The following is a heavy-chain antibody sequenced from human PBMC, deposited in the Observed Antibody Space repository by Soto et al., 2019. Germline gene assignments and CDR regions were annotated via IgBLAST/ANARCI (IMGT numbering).Heavy chain of an antibody. V-gene: IGHV4-59*01. CDR2: IYYIGNA. D-gene: IGHD3-16*01. J-gene: IGHJ5*01. CDR3: ARGSGGGFHDS. CDR1: GGSISSYY. Sequence: SETLSLTCTVSGGSISSYYWIWIRQPPGKGLEWIGSIYYIGNANYNPSLRSRVTISLDTSKNQFSLNLNSVTAGDTAVYYCARGSGGGFHDSWGQGPXVTFPS.